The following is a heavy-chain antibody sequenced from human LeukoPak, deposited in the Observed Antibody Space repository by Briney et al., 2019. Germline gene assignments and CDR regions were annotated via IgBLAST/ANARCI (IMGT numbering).Heavy chain of an antibody. V-gene: IGHV3-21*01. J-gene: IGHJ4*02. CDR2: ISSSSSYI. D-gene: IGHD2-2*01. Sequence: GGSLTLSCAASGFTFSSYSMNWVRQAPGKGLEWVSSISSSSSYIYYADSVRGRFTISRDNAKNSLYLQTNSLRAEDNAVYYCARDFDIVVVPAAKHWGQGTLVPVSS. CDR1: GFTFSSYS. CDR3: ARDFDIVVVPAAKH.